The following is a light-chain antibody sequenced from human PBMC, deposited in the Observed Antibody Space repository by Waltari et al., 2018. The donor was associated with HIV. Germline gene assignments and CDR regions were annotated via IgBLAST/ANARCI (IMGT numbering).Light chain of an antibody. CDR2: SAS. CDR3: QQSHAPPLT. CDR1: QHIKND. J-gene: IGKJ4*01. V-gene: IGKV1-39*01. Sequence: DIQVTQSPSSLSAYTGDTVIITCRASQHIKNDLNWYHHNPGASPRLLIYSASGLQSGVPSRFTGSGSGTEFNFTISGLQSEDSATYYCQQSHAPPLTFGGGTKVEIK.